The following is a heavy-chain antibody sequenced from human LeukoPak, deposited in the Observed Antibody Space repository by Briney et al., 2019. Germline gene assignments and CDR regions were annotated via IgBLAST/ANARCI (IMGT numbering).Heavy chain of an antibody. J-gene: IGHJ4*02. CDR3: ARRAGFSSGWYSLDS. CDR2: LSTTGTTV. CDR1: GFTFSDFY. V-gene: IGHV3-11*04. D-gene: IGHD6-19*01. Sequence: GGSLRLSCAASGFTFSDFYMSWIRQAPGQGLEWVSYLSTTGTTVYYGDSVKGRFTISRDNANNTLYLHINNLRVEDTAVYYCARRAGFSSGWYSLDSWGQGTLVTVSS.